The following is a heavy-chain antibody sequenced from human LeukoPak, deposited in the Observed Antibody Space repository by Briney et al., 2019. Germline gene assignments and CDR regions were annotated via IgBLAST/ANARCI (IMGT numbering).Heavy chain of an antibody. Sequence: ASVKVSCKASGYTFTSYDINWVRQATGQGLEWMGWTNPNSGNTGYAQKFQGRVTITRNTSISTAYMELSSLRSEDTAVYYCARGRAVAGTGWFDPWGQGTLVTVSS. CDR3: ARGRAVAGTGWFDP. V-gene: IGHV1-8*03. J-gene: IGHJ5*02. CDR1: GYTFTSYD. CDR2: TNPNSGNT. D-gene: IGHD6-19*01.